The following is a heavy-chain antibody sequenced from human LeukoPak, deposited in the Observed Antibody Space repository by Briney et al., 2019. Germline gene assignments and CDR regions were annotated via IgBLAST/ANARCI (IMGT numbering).Heavy chain of an antibody. CDR1: GFTFSSYS. J-gene: IGHJ4*02. CDR2: ISSSSSYI. CDR3: ARDGDDWLQYYFDY. V-gene: IGHV3-21*01. Sequence: GGSLRLSCAASGFTFSSYSMNWVRQAPGKGLEWVSSISSSSSYIYYADSVKGRFTISRDNAKNSLYLQMNSLRAEDTAVYYCARDGDDWLQYYFDYWGQGTLVTVSS. D-gene: IGHD3-9*01.